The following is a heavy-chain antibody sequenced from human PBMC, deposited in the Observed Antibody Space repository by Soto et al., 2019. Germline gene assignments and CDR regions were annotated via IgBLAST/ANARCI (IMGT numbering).Heavy chain of an antibody. Sequence: PSETLSLTCTVSGGSISSYDWSWIRQPPGKGLEWIGYISYSGSTDYNPSLKSRVTILVDTTKNQFSLKLSSVTAADTAVYYCARHLPMVRGVINGMDVWGQGTTVTVSS. CDR2: ISYSGST. CDR3: ARHLPMVRGVINGMDV. D-gene: IGHD3-10*01. J-gene: IGHJ6*02. CDR1: GGSISSYD. V-gene: IGHV4-59*01.